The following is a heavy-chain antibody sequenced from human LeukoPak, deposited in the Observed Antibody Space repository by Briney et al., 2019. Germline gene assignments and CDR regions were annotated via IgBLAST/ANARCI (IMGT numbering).Heavy chain of an antibody. J-gene: IGHJ3*02. Sequence: SETLSLTCTVSGGSISSYYWSWIRQPAGKGLEWIGRIYTSGSTNYNPSLKSRVTMSVDTSKNQFSLKLSSVTAADTAVYYCARSGMGALPDALDIWGQGTMVTVSS. D-gene: IGHD1-26*01. V-gene: IGHV4-4*07. CDR2: IYTSGST. CDR3: ARSGMGALPDALDI. CDR1: GGSISSYY.